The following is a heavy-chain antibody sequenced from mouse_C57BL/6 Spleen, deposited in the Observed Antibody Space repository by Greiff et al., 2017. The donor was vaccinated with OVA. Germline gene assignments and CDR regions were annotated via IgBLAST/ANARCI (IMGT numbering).Heavy chain of an antibody. V-gene: IGHV1-74*01. CDR1: GYTFTSYW. J-gene: IGHJ4*01. D-gene: IGHD1-1*02. Sequence: QVQLQQPGAELVKPGASVKVSCTASGYTFTSYWMHWVKQRPGQGLEWIGRIHPSDSDTNYNQKFKGKATLTVDKSSSTAYMQRSSLTSEDSAVYYCAILSGNYAMDYWGQGTSVTVSS. CDR2: IHPSDSDT. CDR3: AILSGNYAMDY.